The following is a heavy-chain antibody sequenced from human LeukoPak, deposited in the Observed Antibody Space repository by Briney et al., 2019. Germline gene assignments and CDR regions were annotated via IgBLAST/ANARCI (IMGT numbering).Heavy chain of an antibody. J-gene: IGHJ6*03. CDR1: GGSISSYY. CDR2: IQYSGST. D-gene: IGHD1-1*01. V-gene: IGHV4-59*01. Sequence: SETLSLTCTVSGGSISSYYWSWIRQPPGKGLEWIGYIQYSGSTNYNPSLKSRVTISVDTSKNQFSLKLSSVTAADTAVYYCARVTWFPGTSYYYMDVWGKWTTVTVSS. CDR3: ARVTWFPGTSYYYMDV.